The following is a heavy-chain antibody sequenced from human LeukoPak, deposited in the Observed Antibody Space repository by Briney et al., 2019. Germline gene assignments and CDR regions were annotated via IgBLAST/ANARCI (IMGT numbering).Heavy chain of an antibody. J-gene: IGHJ4*02. Sequence: GGSLRLSCAASGFTFSSYAMHWVRQAPGKGLEWVAVISYDGSNKYYADSVKGRFTISRDNSKNTLYPQMNGLRAEDTAVYYCARGELEYYDSSGYPRSNWGQGTLVTVSS. V-gene: IGHV3-30-3*01. CDR3: ARGELEYYDSSGYPRSN. CDR1: GFTFSSYA. D-gene: IGHD3-22*01. CDR2: ISYDGSNK.